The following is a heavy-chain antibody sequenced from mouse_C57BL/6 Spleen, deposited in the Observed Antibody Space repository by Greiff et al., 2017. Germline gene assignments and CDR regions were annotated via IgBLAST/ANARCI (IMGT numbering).Heavy chain of an antibody. CDR2: INPYNGGT. Sequence: EVQLQQSGPVLVKPGASVKMSCKASGYTFTDYYMNWVKQSHGKSLEWIGVINPYNGGTSYNQKFKGKATLTVDKSSSTAYMELNSLTSEDSAVYYCARRIPSITTVVGYAMDYWGQGTSVTVSS. CDR1: GYTFTDYY. D-gene: IGHD1-1*01. J-gene: IGHJ4*01. V-gene: IGHV1-19*01. CDR3: ARRIPSITTVVGYAMDY.